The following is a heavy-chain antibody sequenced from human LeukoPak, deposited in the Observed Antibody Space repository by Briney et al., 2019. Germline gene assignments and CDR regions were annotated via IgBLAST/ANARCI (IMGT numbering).Heavy chain of an antibody. J-gene: IGHJ3*01. CDR2: VDHVGRT. D-gene: IGHD4-17*01. Sequence: SETLSLTCAVYGGSFNGFYWTWIRQPPGKSLEWLGEVDHVGRTNYSPSLKSRLSISVDTSVHQFFLKLNSATAADTAVYYCARGRYGDHFDPVPVDVWGQGTLVTVSS. CDR1: GGSFNGFY. V-gene: IGHV4-34*01. CDR3: ARGRYGDHFDPVPVDV.